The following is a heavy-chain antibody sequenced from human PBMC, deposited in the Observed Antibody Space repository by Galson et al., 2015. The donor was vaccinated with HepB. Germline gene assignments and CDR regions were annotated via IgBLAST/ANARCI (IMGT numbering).Heavy chain of an antibody. Sequence: SVKVSCKASGGTFSSYAISWVRQAPGQGLEWMGRIIPILGIANYAQKFQGRVTITADKSTSTAYMELSSLRSEDTAVYYCARDVGYCSSTSCNTPYNWFDPWGQGTLVTVSS. CDR3: ARDVGYCSSTSCNTPYNWFDP. CDR1: GGTFSSYA. CDR2: IIPILGIA. J-gene: IGHJ5*02. D-gene: IGHD2-2*01. V-gene: IGHV1-69*04.